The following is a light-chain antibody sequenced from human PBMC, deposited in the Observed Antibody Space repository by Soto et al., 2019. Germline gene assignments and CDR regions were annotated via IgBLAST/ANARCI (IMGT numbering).Light chain of an antibody. V-gene: IGLV2-14*01. CDR3: SSYTSSSTVV. Sequence: QSALTQPASVSGSPGQSITISCTGTSSDVGGYNYVSWYQQHPGKAPKLMIYDVSNRPSGVSNRFSGSKSGNTASLTISGLQVEDEADYYCSSYTSSSTVVFGGGTKVTVL. CDR2: DVS. CDR1: SSDVGGYNY. J-gene: IGLJ2*01.